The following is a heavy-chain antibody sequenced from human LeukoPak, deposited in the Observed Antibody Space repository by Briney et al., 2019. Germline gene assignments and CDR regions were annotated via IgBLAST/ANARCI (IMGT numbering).Heavy chain of an antibody. CDR3: ARATGVGDAFDI. J-gene: IGHJ3*02. CDR2: IIPIFGTA. Sequence: SMKVSCKASGGTFSSYAISWVRQAPGQGLEWMGGIIPIFGTANYAQKFQGRVTITADESTSTAYMELSSLRSEDTAVYYCARATGVGDAFDIWGQGTMVTVSS. CDR1: GGTFSSYA. D-gene: IGHD1-14*01. V-gene: IGHV1-69*13.